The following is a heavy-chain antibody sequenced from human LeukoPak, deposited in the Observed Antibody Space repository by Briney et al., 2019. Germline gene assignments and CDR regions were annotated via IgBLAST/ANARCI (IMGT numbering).Heavy chain of an antibody. CDR1: GFTFSTYG. Sequence: PGRSLRLSCAASGFTFSTYGMHWVRQAPGKGLEWVAVISYDGSNKYYADSVKGRFTISRDNSKNTLYLQMNSLRAEDTAVYYCAKDQVDIVARGGYFDYWGQGTLVTVSS. D-gene: IGHD5-12*01. CDR3: AKDQVDIVARGGYFDY. CDR2: ISYDGSNK. V-gene: IGHV3-30*18. J-gene: IGHJ4*02.